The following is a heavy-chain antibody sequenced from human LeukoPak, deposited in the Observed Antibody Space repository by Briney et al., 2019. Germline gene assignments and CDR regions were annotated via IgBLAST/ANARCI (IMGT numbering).Heavy chain of an antibody. V-gene: IGHV1-18*01. CDR3: ARGYDSSGYYYGGLDY. Sequence: ASVKVSFKASGYTFTSYGISWVRQAPGQGLEWMGWISAYNGNTNYAQKLQGRVTMTTDTSTSTAYMELRSLRSDDTAVYYCARGYDSSGYYYGGLDYWGQGTLVTVSS. D-gene: IGHD3-22*01. CDR1: GYTFTSYG. CDR2: ISAYNGNT. J-gene: IGHJ4*02.